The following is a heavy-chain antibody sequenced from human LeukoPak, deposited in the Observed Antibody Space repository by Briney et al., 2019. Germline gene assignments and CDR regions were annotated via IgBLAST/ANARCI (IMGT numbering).Heavy chain of an antibody. CDR2: IKTDGSVG. D-gene: IGHD6-13*01. CDR1: GFTFSSYW. V-gene: IGHV3-7*01. J-gene: IGHJ4*02. Sequence: GGALRPSFAASGFTFSSYWMTWGRQAPGKGLEWVANIKTDGSVGYYVDSVRSRFIISRDNAGNSLYLQMNSLRVEDTAVYYCTQNLVAAAGDHWGQGTLLIVSS. CDR3: TQNLVAAAGDH.